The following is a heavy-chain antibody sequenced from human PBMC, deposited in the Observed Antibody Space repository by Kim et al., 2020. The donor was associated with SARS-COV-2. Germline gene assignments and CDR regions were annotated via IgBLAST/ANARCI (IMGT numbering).Heavy chain of an antibody. CDR2: ISGSGGST. Sequence: GGSLRLSCAASGFTFSSYAMSWVRQAPGKGLEWVSAISGSGGSTYYADSVKGRFTISRDNSKNTLYLQMNSLRAEDTAVYYCAKDNSWMYYYYGMDVWGQGTTVTVSS. CDR3: AKDNSWMYYYYGMDV. CDR1: GFTFSSYA. J-gene: IGHJ6*02. D-gene: IGHD6-13*01. V-gene: IGHV3-23*01.